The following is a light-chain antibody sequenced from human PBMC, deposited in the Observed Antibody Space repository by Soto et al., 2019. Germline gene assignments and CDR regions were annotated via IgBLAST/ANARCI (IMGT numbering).Light chain of an antibody. J-gene: IGKJ1*01. CDR3: LQHNTFPRT. CDR2: AAS. V-gene: IGKV1-17*03. CDR1: QDISIA. Sequence: DLQMTQSPSALSASVGDRVTITCRASQDISIALAWFQQRPGRVPQRLIFAASSLQSGVPSRFSGSGSGTEFTLTISSLQPEDFATYYCLQHNTFPRTFGQGTRVEIK.